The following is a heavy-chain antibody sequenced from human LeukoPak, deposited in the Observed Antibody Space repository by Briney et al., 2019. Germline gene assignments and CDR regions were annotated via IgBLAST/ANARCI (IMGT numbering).Heavy chain of an antibody. CDR3: ARGSTAAANFDY. J-gene: IGHJ4*02. CDR2: IYSGGSI. V-gene: IGHV3-66*01. Sequence: PGGSLRLSCAASGFTVSSNYMSWVRQAPGKGLEWVSVIYSGGSIYYADSVKGRFTISRDNAKNSLYLQMNSLRAEDTAVYYCARGSTAAANFDYWGQGTLVTVSS. CDR1: GFTVSSNY. D-gene: IGHD2-2*01.